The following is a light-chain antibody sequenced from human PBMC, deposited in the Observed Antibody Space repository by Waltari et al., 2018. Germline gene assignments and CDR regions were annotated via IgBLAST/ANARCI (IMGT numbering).Light chain of an antibody. Sequence: CRASKPISSNVAWYQNKPGQAPSILISGASTRASGIPARFSGGGSGTQFTLTINSLQSEDFAVYYCQQYNIRLTFGGGTKVDIK. CDR2: GAS. CDR1: KPISSN. CDR3: QQYNIRLT. V-gene: IGKV3D-15*02. J-gene: IGKJ4*01.